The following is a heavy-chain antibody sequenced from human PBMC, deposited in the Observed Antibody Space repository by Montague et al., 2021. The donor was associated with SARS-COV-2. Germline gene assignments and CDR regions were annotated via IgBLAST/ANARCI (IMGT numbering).Heavy chain of an antibody. CDR3: ARGIPRPMRWLLVVDDAFDI. CDR2: IYYSGST. V-gene: IGHV4-59*01. Sequence: SETLSLTCTVSGGSISSYYWSWIRQPPEKGLEWIGYIYYSGSTNXNSSLKSRGTVSVDTSKNQFSLKLSSVTAADTAVYYCARGIPRPMRWLLVVDDAFDIWGQGTMVTVSS. J-gene: IGHJ3*02. D-gene: IGHD3-22*01. CDR1: GGSISSYY.